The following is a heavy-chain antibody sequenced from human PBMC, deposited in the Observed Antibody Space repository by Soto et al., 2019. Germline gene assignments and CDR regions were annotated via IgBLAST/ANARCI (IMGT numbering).Heavy chain of an antibody. J-gene: IGHJ4*02. V-gene: IGHV3-23*01. CDR2: FSSTGGST. CDR3: AKEEGGYYFYY. Sequence: EVQLLESGGGLVQPGGSLRLSCVASGCNFDVYAMSWVRQAPGKGLEWVSSFSSTGGSTYYAASVKGRFTISRDNSRKTLYLEMSSLRAEDTALYYCAKEEGGYYFYYWGRGTLVSVSS. CDR1: GCNFDVYA.